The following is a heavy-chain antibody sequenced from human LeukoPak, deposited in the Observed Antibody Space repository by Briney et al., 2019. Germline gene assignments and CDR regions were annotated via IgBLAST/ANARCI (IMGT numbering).Heavy chain of an antibody. CDR1: GYTLTSYY. D-gene: IGHD3-3*01. CDR2: INPSGGST. CDR3: ARGLEWLSHGSYYMDV. J-gene: IGHJ6*03. V-gene: IGHV1-46*01. Sequence: ASVKVSCKASGYTLTSYYMHWVRQAPGQGLEWMGIINPSGGSTSYAQKFQGRVTMTRDTSISTAYMELSRLRSDDTAVYYCARGLEWLSHGSYYMDVWGKGTTVTVSS.